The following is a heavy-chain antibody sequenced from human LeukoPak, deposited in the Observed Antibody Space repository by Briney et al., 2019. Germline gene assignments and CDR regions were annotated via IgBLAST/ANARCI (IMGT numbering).Heavy chain of an antibody. V-gene: IGHV3-74*01. Sequence: GGSLRLSCTASGFIFSDYWMHWVRQAPGKGLVWLSRINGDGSITVYADSVKGRFTIPRDNARNTFYLQLNSLRVEDTAVYYCARPHTGFDSWGQGTLVTVSS. J-gene: IGHJ4*02. CDR2: INGDGSIT. CDR1: GFIFSDYW. CDR3: ARPHTGFDS.